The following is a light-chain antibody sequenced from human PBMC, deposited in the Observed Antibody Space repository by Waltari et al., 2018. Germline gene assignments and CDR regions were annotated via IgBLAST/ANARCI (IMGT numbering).Light chain of an antibody. CDR1: QSLLHSNGYNY. CDR3: QQYYSSPQT. J-gene: IGKJ2*01. Sequence: EIVMTQSPLSLSVTPGEPASISCRSDQSLLHSNGYNYLDWYLQKPGQAPQLLIYLGSTRASGVPDRFSGSGSGTDFTLTISSVEAEDVGVYYCQQYYSSPQTFGQGTRVEIK. CDR2: LGS. V-gene: IGKV2-28*01.